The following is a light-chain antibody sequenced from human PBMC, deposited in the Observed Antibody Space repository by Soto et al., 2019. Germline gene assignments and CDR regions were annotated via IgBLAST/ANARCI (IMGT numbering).Light chain of an antibody. V-gene: IGLV2-14*01. Sequence: ALTQPASVSGSPGQSITISCTGTSSDIGTYDYVSWYQHHPGKAPKLMIYEVTNRPSGVSDRFSGSKSGKTASLTISGLQAEDEADYYCSSDTTTTTPVVVGGGTKLTVL. CDR2: EVT. CDR3: SSDTTTTTPVV. J-gene: IGLJ2*01. CDR1: SSDIGTYDY.